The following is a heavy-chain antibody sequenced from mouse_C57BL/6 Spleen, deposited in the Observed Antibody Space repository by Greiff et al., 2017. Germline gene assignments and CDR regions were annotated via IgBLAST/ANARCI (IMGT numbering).Heavy chain of an antibody. J-gene: IGHJ3*01. CDR3: ARFYDYDPAY. Sequence: EVQVVESGGGLVKPGGSLKLSCAASGFTFSDYGMHWVRQAPEKGLEWVAYISSGSSTIYYADTVKGRFTISRDNAKNTLFLQMTSLRSEDTAMYYCARFYDYDPAYWGQGTLVTVSA. CDR2: ISSGSSTI. V-gene: IGHV5-17*01. CDR1: GFTFSDYG. D-gene: IGHD2-4*01.